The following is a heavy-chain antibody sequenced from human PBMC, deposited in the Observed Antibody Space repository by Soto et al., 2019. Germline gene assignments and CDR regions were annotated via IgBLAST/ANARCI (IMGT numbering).Heavy chain of an antibody. CDR2: MNPNSGNT. J-gene: IGHJ5*02. V-gene: IGHV1-8*01. CDR3: ARADFRSYAYYDFWSGYPQLLLDP. CDR1: GYTFTSYD. D-gene: IGHD3-3*01. Sequence: QVQLVQSGAEVKKPGASVKVSCKASGYTFTSYDINWVRQATGQGLEWMGWMNPNSGNTGYAQKFQGRVTMNRNTSISTAYMELSSLRSEDTAVYYCARADFRSYAYYDFWSGYPQLLLDPWGQGTLVTVSS.